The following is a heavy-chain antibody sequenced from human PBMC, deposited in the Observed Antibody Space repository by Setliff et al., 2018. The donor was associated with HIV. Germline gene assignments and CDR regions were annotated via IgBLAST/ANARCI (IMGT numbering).Heavy chain of an antibody. CDR2: IYSDGNT. Sequence: PGGSLRLSCAASGFTVSSYYMSWVRQAQGKGLEWVSTIYSDGNTYHADSVKGRFTLSRDNSENALFLQMNSLRPEDTAVYYCARLRPYNSALDYWGQGTLVTVSS. D-gene: IGHD3-10*01. J-gene: IGHJ4*02. CDR3: ARLRPYNSALDY. V-gene: IGHV3-66*02. CDR1: GFTVSSYY.